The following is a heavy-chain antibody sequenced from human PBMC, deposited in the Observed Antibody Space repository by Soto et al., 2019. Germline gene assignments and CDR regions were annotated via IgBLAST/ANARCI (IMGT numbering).Heavy chain of an antibody. D-gene: IGHD2-15*01. CDR2: IYPGDSDT. CDR3: ARLGDIVVYSNWFDP. V-gene: IGHV5-51*01. J-gene: IGHJ5*02. Sequence: GESLKISCKGSGYSFTSYWIGWVRQMPGKGLEWMGIIYPGDSDTRYSPSFQGQVTISADKSISTAYLQWSSLKASDTAMYYCARLGDIVVYSNWFDPWGQGTLVTVSS. CDR1: GYSFTSYW.